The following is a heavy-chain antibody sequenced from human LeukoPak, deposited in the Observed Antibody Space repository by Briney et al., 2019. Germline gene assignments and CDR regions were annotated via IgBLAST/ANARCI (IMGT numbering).Heavy chain of an antibody. J-gene: IGHJ5*02. D-gene: IGHD2-2*01. CDR2: IYYSGNT. V-gene: IGHV4-59*01. Sequence: PSETLSLTCTVSGGSISSYYWSWIRQPPGKGLEWIGYIYYSGNTYYNPSLKSRVTLSVDTSKNQISLNLSSVTAADTAVYYCARDPGVVDHNWFDPWGQGTLVTVSS. CDR1: GGSISSYY. CDR3: ARDPGVVDHNWFDP.